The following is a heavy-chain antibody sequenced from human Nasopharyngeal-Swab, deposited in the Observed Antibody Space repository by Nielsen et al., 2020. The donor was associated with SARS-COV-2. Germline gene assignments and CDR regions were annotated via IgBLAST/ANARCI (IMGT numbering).Heavy chain of an antibody. CDR2: ISSSTSIK. V-gene: IGHV3-48*04. CDR1: GFTFTSYS. J-gene: IGHJ4*02. CDR3: VRGRCGGDCSPDY. D-gene: IGHD2-21*02. Sequence: GESLKTPCAASGFTFTSYSMHFVRQAPGTGLEWVSYISSSTSIKHYADSVKGRFTISRDNAKNSLYLQIDSLRAEDTAVYYCVRGRCGGDCSPDYWGQGTLVTVSS.